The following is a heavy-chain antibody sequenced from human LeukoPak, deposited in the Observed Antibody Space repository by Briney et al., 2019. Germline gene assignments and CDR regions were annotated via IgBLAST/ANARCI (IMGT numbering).Heavy chain of an antibody. Sequence: PGRSLRLSCAASGFTFSSYAMHWVRQAPGKGLEGVAVISYDGSNKYYADSVKGRFTISRDNSKNTLYLQMNSLRAEDTAVYYCARDPHYYGSGSYYNLNYFDDWGQGTLVTVSS. CDR2: ISYDGSNK. J-gene: IGHJ4*02. CDR3: ARDPHYYGSGSYYNLNYFDD. V-gene: IGHV3-30-3*01. CDR1: GFTFSSYA. D-gene: IGHD3-10*01.